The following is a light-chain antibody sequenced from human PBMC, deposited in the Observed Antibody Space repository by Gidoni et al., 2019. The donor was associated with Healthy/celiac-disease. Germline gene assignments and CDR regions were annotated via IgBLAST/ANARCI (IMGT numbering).Light chain of an antibody. J-gene: IGKJ1*01. CDR2: YAS. Sequence: EIVLTQSPDSQSLTPTETVTITCLASPVIGSSLHWYQQKPDQAPKLLIKYASRSFSGVPARFSGSGSGTDFTLTISRLEAEDVATYYCHQSSSLPQTFGQGAKVEIK. CDR3: HQSSSLPQT. V-gene: IGKV6-21*01. CDR1: PVIGSS.